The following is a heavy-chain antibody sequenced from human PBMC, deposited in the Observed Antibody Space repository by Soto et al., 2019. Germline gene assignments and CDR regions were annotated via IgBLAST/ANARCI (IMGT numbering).Heavy chain of an antibody. Sequence: GGSLRLSCAASGLIFSDHYMSWIRQAPGKGLEWVSYISSSGSTIFYADSVKGRFTISRDNAKTSLYLQMNSLRAEDTAVYYCARDNIVATEAFDIWGQGTMVTVSS. CDR2: ISSSGSTI. J-gene: IGHJ3*02. D-gene: IGHD5-12*01. CDR3: ARDNIVATEAFDI. V-gene: IGHV3-11*01. CDR1: GLIFSDHY.